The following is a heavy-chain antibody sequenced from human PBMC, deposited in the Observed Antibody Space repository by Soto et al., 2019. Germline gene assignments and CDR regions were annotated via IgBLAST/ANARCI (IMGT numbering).Heavy chain of an antibody. J-gene: IGHJ5*02. Sequence: EVQLVESGGGLVKPGGSLRLSCAASGFTFSSYSMNWVRQAPGKGLEWVSSISSSSSYIYYADSVKGLFTISRDNAKNSRYLQMNSLRAEDTAVYYCARDTYYYGSGSYSPWGQGTLVTVSS. V-gene: IGHV3-21*01. CDR3: ARDTYYYGSGSYSP. D-gene: IGHD3-10*01. CDR2: ISSSSSYI. CDR1: GFTFSSYS.